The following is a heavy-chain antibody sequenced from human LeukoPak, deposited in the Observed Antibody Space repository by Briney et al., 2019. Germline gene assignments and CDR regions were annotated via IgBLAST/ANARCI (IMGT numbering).Heavy chain of an antibody. CDR2: IIPIFGTA. CDR1: GDTFSSYA. CDR3: ARDRECSGGSCYQSDY. J-gene: IGHJ4*02. Sequence: ASVKVSCKASGDTFSSYAISWVRQAPGQGLEWMGGIIPIFGTANYAQKFQGRVTITADESTSTAYMELSSLRSEDTAVYYCARDRECSGGSCYQSDYWGQGTLVTVSS. D-gene: IGHD2-15*01. V-gene: IGHV1-69*13.